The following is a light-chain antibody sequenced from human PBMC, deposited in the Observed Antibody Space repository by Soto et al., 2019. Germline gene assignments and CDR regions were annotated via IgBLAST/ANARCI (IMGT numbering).Light chain of an antibody. CDR2: GAS. Sequence: QITQSPSSLAASVGNRVTITCPASQDISNYLAWYHQKPGRLPKLLLFGASTLQSGVPARFSGSGSGTLFTLTINGLLPEDVATYYCQKYDRAPFTFGPGTKVDI. CDR1: QDISNY. J-gene: IGKJ3*01. CDR3: QKYDRAPFT. V-gene: IGKV1-27*01.